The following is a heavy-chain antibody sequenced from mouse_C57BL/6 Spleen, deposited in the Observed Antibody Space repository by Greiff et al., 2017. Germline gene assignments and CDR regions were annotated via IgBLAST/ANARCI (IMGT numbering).Heavy chain of an antibody. CDR3: ASSYYYGSSPWAMDY. CDR1: GFTFSDYG. V-gene: IGHV5-17*01. CDR2: ISSGSSTI. D-gene: IGHD1-1*01. Sequence: EVQRVESGGGLVKPGGSLKLSCAASGFTFSDYGMHWVRQAPEKGLEWVAYISSGSSTIYYADTVKGRFTISSDNAKNTLFLQMTSLRSEDTAMYYCASSYYYGSSPWAMDYWGQGTSVTVSS. J-gene: IGHJ4*01.